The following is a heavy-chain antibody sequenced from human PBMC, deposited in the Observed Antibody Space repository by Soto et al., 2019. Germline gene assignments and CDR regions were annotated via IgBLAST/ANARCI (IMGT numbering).Heavy chain of an antibody. V-gene: IGHV4-30-2*01. Sequence: QLQLQESGSGRVKPSQTLSLTCAVSGGSISSGGYSWSWIRQPPGKGLEWIGYIYHSGSTYYNPSLKSRVTISLDRSKNQFSLKLSSVTAADTAVYYCAAGGGLPRYYWGQGTLVTVSS. CDR2: IYHSGST. CDR1: GGSISSGGYS. J-gene: IGHJ4*02. CDR3: AAGGGLPRYY. D-gene: IGHD5-12*01.